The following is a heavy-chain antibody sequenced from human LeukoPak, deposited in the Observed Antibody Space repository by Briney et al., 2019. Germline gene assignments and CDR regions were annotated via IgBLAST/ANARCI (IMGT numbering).Heavy chain of an antibody. CDR1: GYTFTRYY. D-gene: IGHD3-22*01. CDR2: INPNSGGT. Sequence: ASVKVSCKASGYTFTRYYMHWVRQAPGQGREWMGWINPNSGGTNYAQKFQGRVTMTRDTSISTDYMELSRVRSDDTGVYYCAVVGGSDYYGSSGYSRWGQGTLVTVSS. CDR3: AVVGGSDYYGSSGYSR. J-gene: IGHJ4*02. V-gene: IGHV1-2*02.